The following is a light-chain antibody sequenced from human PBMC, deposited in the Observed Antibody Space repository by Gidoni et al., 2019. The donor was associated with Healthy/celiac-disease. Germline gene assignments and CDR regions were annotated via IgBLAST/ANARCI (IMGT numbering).Light chain of an antibody. CDR1: SSHIGNNY. CDR2: DNN. V-gene: IGLV1-51*01. J-gene: IGLJ2*01. Sequence: QSVLTQPPSVSAAPGQKVPISCSGSSSHIGNNYVAWYQQLPGTAPKLLIYDNNKRPSGIPDRFSGSKSVTSATLGITGLQTGDEADYYCGTWDSSLSAVVFGGGTKLTVL. CDR3: GTWDSSLSAVV.